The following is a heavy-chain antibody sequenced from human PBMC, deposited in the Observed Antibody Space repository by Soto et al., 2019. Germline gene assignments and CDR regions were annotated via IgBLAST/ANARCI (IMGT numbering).Heavy chain of an antibody. CDR2: IHYTGST. V-gene: IGHV4-59*01. D-gene: IGHD3-22*01. CDR3: ARDLYEGTGWTFGY. CDR1: GGSISNYY. Sequence: LSLTCTVSGGSISNYYWSWIRQPPGKGLEWIGYIHYTGSTNCDPSLKSRVTISVDTSKNQFSLNLRSVTAADTAIYYCARDLYEGTGWTFGYWGQGILVTVSS. J-gene: IGHJ4*02.